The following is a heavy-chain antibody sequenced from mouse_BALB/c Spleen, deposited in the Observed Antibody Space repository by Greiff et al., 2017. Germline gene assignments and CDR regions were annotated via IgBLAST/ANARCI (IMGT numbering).Heavy chain of an antibody. CDR3: ARRGLYGSSYVAY. Sequence: VKLVESGAELMKPGASVKISCKATGYTFSSYWIEWVKQRPGHGLEWIGEILPGSGSTNYNEKFKGKATFTADTSSNTAYMQLSSLTSEDSAVYYCARRGLYGSSYVAYWGQGTLVTVSA. V-gene: IGHV1-9*01. J-gene: IGHJ3*01. CDR2: ILPGSGST. D-gene: IGHD1-1*01. CDR1: GYTFSSYW.